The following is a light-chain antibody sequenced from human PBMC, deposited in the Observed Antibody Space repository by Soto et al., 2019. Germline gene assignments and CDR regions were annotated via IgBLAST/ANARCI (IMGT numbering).Light chain of an antibody. Sequence: DIPMTQSPSSLSASVGDRVTITCQASQDITSYLNWNQHKTWKAPKLLIYDASILEAGVPSRFSGSGAGTDFTFTISSLQPEDVATYYCQHCDYLPIFGPGTTVDFK. J-gene: IGKJ3*01. CDR2: DAS. CDR1: QDITSY. CDR3: QHCDYLPI. V-gene: IGKV1-33*01.